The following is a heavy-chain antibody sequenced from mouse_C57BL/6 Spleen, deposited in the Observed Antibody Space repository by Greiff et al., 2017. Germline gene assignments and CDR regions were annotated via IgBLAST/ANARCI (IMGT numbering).Heavy chain of an antibody. CDR3: AREFTTGGGYARDY. D-gene: IGHD1-1*01. CDR1: GYAFTNYL. Sequence: QVHVKQSGAELVRPGTSVKVSCKASGYAFTNYLIEWVKQRPGQGLEWIGVINPGSGGTNYNERFKGKATLTADKSSSTAYMQLSSLTSEDSAVYFCAREFTTGGGYARDYWGQGTSVTVSS. J-gene: IGHJ4*01. V-gene: IGHV1-54*01. CDR2: INPGSGGT.